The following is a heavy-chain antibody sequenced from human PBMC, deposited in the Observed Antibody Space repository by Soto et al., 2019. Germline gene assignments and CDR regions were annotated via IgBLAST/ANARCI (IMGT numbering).Heavy chain of an antibody. Sequence: SETLSLTCTVSGDSVSSDNYYWTWIRQPPGKGLEWIGYIYSSGNTNYNPSLKSRVTISLDTSSNQFSLKLTSVTAADTAVYYCARDIRGFSRAFDYWGQGTPVTVSS. D-gene: IGHD5-18*01. CDR3: ARDIRGFSRAFDY. J-gene: IGHJ4*02. CDR1: GDSVSSDNYY. V-gene: IGHV4-61*01. CDR2: IYSSGNT.